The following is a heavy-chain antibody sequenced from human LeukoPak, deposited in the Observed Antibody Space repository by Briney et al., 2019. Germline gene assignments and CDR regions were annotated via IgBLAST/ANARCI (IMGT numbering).Heavy chain of an antibody. CDR3: ARRPESMVTSKGAFDI. CDR2: IFYSGST. CDR1: GGSISSSSYY. V-gene: IGHV4-39*01. Sequence: SETLSLTCSVSGGSISSSSYYWGWLRQPPGRGLEWLGSIFYSGSTDYNPSLKSRVTISLDTSKNQFSLKLNSVTAADTAVYYCARRPESMVTSKGAFDIWGQGTKVTVSS. D-gene: IGHD2-21*02. J-gene: IGHJ3*02.